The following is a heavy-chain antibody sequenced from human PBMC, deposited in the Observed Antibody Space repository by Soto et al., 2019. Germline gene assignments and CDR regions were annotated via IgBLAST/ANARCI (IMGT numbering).Heavy chain of an antibody. CDR3: ARGEPRFMEWLLLSEYFDP. J-gene: IGHJ5*02. Sequence: QVQLQQWGAGLLKPSETLSLTCAVYGGSFSSYYWSWIRQPPGRGLEWIGVINHSGSTNYDPALKSRVIISIDTSKNQVSLTLSSVTAADTAVYYCARGEPRFMEWLLLSEYFDPWGQGTLVTVSS. V-gene: IGHV4-34*01. CDR1: GGSFSSYY. CDR2: INHSGST. D-gene: IGHD3-3*01.